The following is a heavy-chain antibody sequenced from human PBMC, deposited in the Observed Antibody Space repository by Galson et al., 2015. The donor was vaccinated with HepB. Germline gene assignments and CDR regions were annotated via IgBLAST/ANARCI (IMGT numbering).Heavy chain of an antibody. CDR2: INAGNGNT. CDR1: GYTFTSYA. CDR3: ARDSRNYYGDYEPEDY. D-gene: IGHD4-17*01. V-gene: IGHV1-3*01. Sequence: SVKVSCKASGYTFTSYAMHWVRQAPGQRLEWMGWINAGNGNTKYSQKFQGRVTITRDTSASTAYMELSSLRSEDTAVYYCARDSRNYYGDYEPEDYWGQGTLVTVSS. J-gene: IGHJ4*02.